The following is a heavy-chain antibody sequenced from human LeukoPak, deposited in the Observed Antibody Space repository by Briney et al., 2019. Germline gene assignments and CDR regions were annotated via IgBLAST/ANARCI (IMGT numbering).Heavy chain of an antibody. D-gene: IGHD2-15*01. CDR3: VRERDCRGGSCLDGFDI. CDR2: VYSIGRT. CDR1: GGSISFYY. J-gene: IGHJ3*02. V-gene: IGHV4-59*01. Sequence: PSETLSLTCTVSGGSISFYYWSRIRQPPGKGLEWIGYVYSIGRTNYNPSLESRVTISVDTSKNQFSLKLSSVTAADTAVYYCVRERDCRGGSCLDGFDIWGQGTMVTVSS.